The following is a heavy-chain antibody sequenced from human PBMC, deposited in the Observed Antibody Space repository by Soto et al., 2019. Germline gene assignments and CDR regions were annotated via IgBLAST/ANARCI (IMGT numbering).Heavy chain of an antibody. V-gene: IGHV3-30*18. Sequence: QVQLVESGGGVVQPGRSLRLSCAASGFTFSSYGMHWVRQAPGKGLEWVAVISYDGSNKYYADSVKGRFTISRDNSKNTLYLQMSSLSAEDTAVYYCAKDRGEGPAGFGELPFYFDYWGQGTLVTVSS. D-gene: IGHD3-10*01. CDR2: ISYDGSNK. J-gene: IGHJ4*02. CDR1: GFTFSSYG. CDR3: AKDRGEGPAGFGELPFYFDY.